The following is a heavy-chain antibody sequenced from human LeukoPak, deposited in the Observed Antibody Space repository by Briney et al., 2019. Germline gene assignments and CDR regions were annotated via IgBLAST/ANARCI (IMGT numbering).Heavy chain of an antibody. CDR2: IYHSGST. CDR3: ARDPGPNDFWSGPPYWYFDL. J-gene: IGHJ2*01. V-gene: IGHV4-38-2*02. D-gene: IGHD3-3*01. Sequence: SETLSLTCTVSGYSISSGYYWGWIRQPPGKGLEWIGSIYHSGSTYYNPSLKSRVTISVDTSKNQFSLKLSSVTAADTAVYYCARDPGPNDFWSGPPYWYFDLWGRGTLVTVSS. CDR1: GYSISSGYY.